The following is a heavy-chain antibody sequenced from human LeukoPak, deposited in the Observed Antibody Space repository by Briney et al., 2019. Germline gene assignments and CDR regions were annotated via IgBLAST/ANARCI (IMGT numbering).Heavy chain of an antibody. V-gene: IGHV3-23*01. J-gene: IGHJ4*02. CDR1: GFTFSSYA. D-gene: IGHD2-15*01. Sequence: GGSLRLSCAASGFTFSSYAMSWVRQAPGNGLEWVSAISGSGGSTYYADSVKGRFTISRDNSKNTLYLQMNSLRAEDTAVYYCAKDKLAYCSGGSCYYFDYWGQGTLVTVSS. CDR2: ISGSGGST. CDR3: AKDKLAYCSGGSCYYFDY.